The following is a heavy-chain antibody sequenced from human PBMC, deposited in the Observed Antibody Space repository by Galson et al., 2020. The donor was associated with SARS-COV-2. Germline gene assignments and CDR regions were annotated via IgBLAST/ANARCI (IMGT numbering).Heavy chain of an antibody. CDR3: ASDHSNYHGFDP. CDR2: IYYSGTT. D-gene: IGHD6-13*01. CDR1: GGSVNSAYYY. V-gene: IGHV4-30-4*01. J-gene: IGHJ5*02. Sequence: PSETLSLTCTVSGGSVNSAYYYWSWIRQSPGKGLEWIGNIYYSGTTSYNPSLKSRLSISVDPSENQFSLRLDSVTAADTAVYYCASDHSNYHGFDPWGQGTLVTVSS.